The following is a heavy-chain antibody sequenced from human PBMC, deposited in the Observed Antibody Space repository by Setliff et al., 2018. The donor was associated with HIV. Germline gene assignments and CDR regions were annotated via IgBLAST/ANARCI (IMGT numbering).Heavy chain of an antibody. D-gene: IGHD6-19*01. J-gene: IGHJ4*02. CDR1: GFTFSSYA. V-gene: IGHV3-23*01. Sequence: PGGSLRLSCAASGFTFSSYAMSWVRQAPGKGLECVSIIYGSGGGTFYADSVKGRFTISRDNSKNTLYLQMNSLRVGDTAVYYCAKVISSGPPYYFDYWGQGTLVTVSS. CDR2: IYGSGGGT. CDR3: AKVISSGPPYYFDY.